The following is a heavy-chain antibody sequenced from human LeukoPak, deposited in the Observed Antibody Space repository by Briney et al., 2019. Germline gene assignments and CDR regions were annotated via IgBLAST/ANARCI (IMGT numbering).Heavy chain of an antibody. D-gene: IGHD3-10*01. J-gene: IGHJ4*02. CDR2: ISSSSSYT. CDR3: ARFYYGSGSYYNDVGNLFDY. CDR1: GFTFSDYY. Sequence: NPGGSLRLSCAASGFTFSDYYMSWIRQAPGKGLEWVSYISSSSSYTNYADSVKGRFTISRDNAKNSLYLQMNSLRAEDTAVYYCARFYYGSGSYYNDVGNLFDYWGQGTLVTVSS. V-gene: IGHV3-11*03.